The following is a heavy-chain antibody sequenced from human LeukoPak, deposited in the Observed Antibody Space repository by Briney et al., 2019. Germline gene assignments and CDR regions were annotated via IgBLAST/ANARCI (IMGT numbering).Heavy chain of an antibody. V-gene: IGHV1-8*01. CDR2: MNPNSGNT. CDR3: ALMPDIVVVPAAEDAFDI. CDR1: GYTFTSYD. J-gene: IGHJ3*02. Sequence: ASVKVSCKASGYTFTSYDINWVRQATGQGLEWMGRMNPNSGNTGYAQKFQGRVTMTRNTSISTAYMELSSLRSGDTAVYYCALMPDIVVVPAAEDAFDIWGQGTMVTVSS. D-gene: IGHD2-2*01.